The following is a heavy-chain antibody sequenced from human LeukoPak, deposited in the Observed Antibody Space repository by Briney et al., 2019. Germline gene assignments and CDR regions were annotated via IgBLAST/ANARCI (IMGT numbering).Heavy chain of an antibody. CDR3: ANYYGSGNHYYYYYYMDV. Sequence: GGSLRLSCAASGFTFSSYGMHWVRQAPGKGLEWVAFIRYDGSNKYYADSVKGRFTISRDNSKNTLYLQINSLRAEDTAVYYCANYYGSGNHYYYYYYMDVWGKGTTVTVSS. D-gene: IGHD3-10*01. J-gene: IGHJ6*03. V-gene: IGHV3-30*02. CDR2: IRYDGSNK. CDR1: GFTFSSYG.